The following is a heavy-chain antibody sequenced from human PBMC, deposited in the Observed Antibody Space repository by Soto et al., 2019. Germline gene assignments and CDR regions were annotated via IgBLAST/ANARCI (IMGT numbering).Heavy chain of an antibody. J-gene: IGHJ4*02. CDR2: IYYSGST. CDR3: TRHEGGAAADRPLDY. CDR1: GDSIRSSTYY. D-gene: IGHD6-13*01. V-gene: IGHV4-39*01. Sequence: LETLSLTCTVSGDSIRSSTYYWGWIRQPPGKGLEWIGSIYYSGSTHNTPSLKSRVTMSVDTYTNQFSLKLNSVTAADTAVYYCTRHEGGAAADRPLDYWGQGTLVTSPQ.